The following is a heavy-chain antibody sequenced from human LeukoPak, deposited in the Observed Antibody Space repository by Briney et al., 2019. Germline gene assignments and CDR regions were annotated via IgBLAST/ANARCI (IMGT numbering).Heavy chain of an antibody. V-gene: IGHV4-34*01. CDR1: GGSFSGYY. Sequence: SETLSLTCAVYGGSFSGYYWSWIRQPPGKGLEWIGEINHSGSTNYNPSLKSRVTISVDTSKNQFSLKLSSVTAADTAVYYCARALLWFGKLSFDYWGQGTLVTVSS. CDR3: ARALLWFGKLSFDY. D-gene: IGHD3-10*01. J-gene: IGHJ4*02. CDR2: INHSGST.